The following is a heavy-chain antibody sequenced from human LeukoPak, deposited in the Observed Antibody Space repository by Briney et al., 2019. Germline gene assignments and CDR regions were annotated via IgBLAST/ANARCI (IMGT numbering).Heavy chain of an antibody. CDR1: GFTFDDYA. CDR2: VDWNGGSI. D-gene: IGHD4-17*01. Sequence: GGSLRLSCAASGFTFDDYAMHWVRQAPGKGLEWVSGVDWNGGSIGYADSVKGRFTISRDNAKNSLYLQMNSLRAEDMALYYCAKSPAGTTVTTDYFDYWGQGILVTVSS. J-gene: IGHJ4*02. CDR3: AKSPAGTTVTTDYFDY. V-gene: IGHV3-9*03.